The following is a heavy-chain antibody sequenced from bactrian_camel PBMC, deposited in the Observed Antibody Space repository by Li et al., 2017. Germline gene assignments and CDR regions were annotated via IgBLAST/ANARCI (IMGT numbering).Heavy chain of an antibody. CDR1: GDTIGRYC. CDR2: IYIRGDDT. CDR3: ATATSGSGHRSFNY. J-gene: IGHJ4*01. D-gene: IGHD2*01. Sequence: QVQLVESGGGSVQVGGSLRLSCVASGDTIGRYCMGWFRQIPDKEREVVAHIYIRGDDTFYTDSVKGRFTISRDNAQNTVYLQMNSLKSEDTAHYYCATATSGSGHRSFNYWGQGTQVTVS. V-gene: IGHV3-3*01.